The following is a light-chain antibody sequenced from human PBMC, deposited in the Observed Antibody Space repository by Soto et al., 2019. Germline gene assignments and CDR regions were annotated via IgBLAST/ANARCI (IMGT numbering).Light chain of an antibody. J-gene: IGKJ5*01. CDR1: QSVSSSY. V-gene: IGKV3-20*01. Sequence: EIVLTQSPATLSFSPAERATLSCMASQSVSSSYLAWYQQKPGQAPRLLIYGASSRATGIPDRFSGSGSGTDFTLTISRLEPEDFAVYYCQQYGSSPPITFGQGTRLEIK. CDR3: QQYGSSPPIT. CDR2: GAS.